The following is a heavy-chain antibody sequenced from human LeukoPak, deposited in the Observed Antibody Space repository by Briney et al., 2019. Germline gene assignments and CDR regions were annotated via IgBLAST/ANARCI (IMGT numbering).Heavy chain of an antibody. CDR3: TREEKSFDY. Sequence: GRSLRLSCAASGFTFSSYAMHWVRQAPGKGLEWVAFIRYDGSNKYYADSVKGRFTISRDNSKNTLYLQMNSLRAEDTAVYYCTREEKSFDYWGQGTLVTVSS. CDR2: IRYDGSNK. CDR1: GFTFSSYA. J-gene: IGHJ4*02. V-gene: IGHV3-30*04.